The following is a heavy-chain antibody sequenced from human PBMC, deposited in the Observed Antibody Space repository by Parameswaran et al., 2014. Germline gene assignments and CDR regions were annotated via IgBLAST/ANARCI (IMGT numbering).Heavy chain of an antibody. CDR1: GYTFTGYY. D-gene: IGHD3-10*01. CDR3: ARGIGVNRYYYGSGSYSDY. V-gene: IGHV1-2*04. CDR2: INPNSGGT. Sequence: ASVKVSCKASGYTFTGYYMHWVRQAPGQGLEWMGWINPNSGGTNYAQKFQGWVTMTRDTSISTAYMELSRLRSDDTAVYYCARGIGVNRYYYGSGSYSDYWGQGTLVTVSS. J-gene: IGHJ4*02.